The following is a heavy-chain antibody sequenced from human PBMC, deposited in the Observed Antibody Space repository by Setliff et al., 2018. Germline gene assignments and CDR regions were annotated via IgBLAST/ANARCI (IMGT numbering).Heavy chain of an antibody. CDR3: ARGGSSYDY. CDR1: GFTFSSYA. D-gene: IGHD6-6*01. V-gene: IGHV3-23*01. Sequence: PGGSLRLSCAASGFTFSSYAMSWVRQAPGKGLEWVSAISGSGGGTYYADSVKGRSTISRDNSKNSLYLQMNSLRAEDTAVYYCARGGSSYDYWGQGTLVTVSS. CDR2: ISGSGGGT. J-gene: IGHJ4*02.